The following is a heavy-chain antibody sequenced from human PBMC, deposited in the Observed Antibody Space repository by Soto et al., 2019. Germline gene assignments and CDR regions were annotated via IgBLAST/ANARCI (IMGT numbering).Heavy chain of an antibody. J-gene: IGHJ5*02. CDR3: ARDRGEFCSGGSCCADWFDP. Sequence: GGSLRLSCAASGFTFSSYGMHWVRQAPGKGLEWVAVIWYDGSNKYYADSVKGRFTISRDNSKNTLYLQMNSLRAEDTAVYYCARDRGEFCSGGSCCADWFDPWGQGTLVTVSS. CDR2: IWYDGSNK. V-gene: IGHV3-33*01. CDR1: GFTFSSYG. D-gene: IGHD2-15*01.